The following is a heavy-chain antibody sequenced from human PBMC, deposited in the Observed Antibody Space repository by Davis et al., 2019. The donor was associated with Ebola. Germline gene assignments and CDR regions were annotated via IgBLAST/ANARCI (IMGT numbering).Heavy chain of an antibody. V-gene: IGHV1-18*01. J-gene: IGHJ5*02. CDR3: AGHHNWFDP. CDR1: GYTFTSYG. CDR2: ISAYNGNT. Sequence: ASVKVSCKASGYTFTSYGISWVRQAPGQGLEWMGWISAYNGNTNYAQKFQGWVTMTRDTSISTAYMELSRLRSDDTAVYYCAGHHNWFDPWGQGTLVTVSS.